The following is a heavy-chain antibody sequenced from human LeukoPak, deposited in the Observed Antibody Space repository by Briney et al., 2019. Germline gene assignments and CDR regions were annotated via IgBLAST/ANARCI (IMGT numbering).Heavy chain of an antibody. CDR1: GFTFSSYA. CDR3: ARVFRITKTTGMDV. D-gene: IGHD3-10*01. Sequence: PGGSLRLSCAASGFTFSSYAMHWVRQAPGKGLEWVAVISYDGSNKYYADSVKGRFTIPRDNSKNTLYLQMNSLRAEDTAVYYCARVFRITKTTGMDVWGQGTTVTVSS. J-gene: IGHJ6*02. CDR2: ISYDGSNK. V-gene: IGHV3-30*04.